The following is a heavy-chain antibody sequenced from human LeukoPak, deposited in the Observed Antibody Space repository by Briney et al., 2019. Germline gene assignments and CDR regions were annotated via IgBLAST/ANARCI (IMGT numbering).Heavy chain of an antibody. V-gene: IGHV3-48*04. CDR1: AFTFSSYS. D-gene: IGHD2-15*01. Sequence: SGGSLRLSCAASAFTFSSYSMNWVRQAPGKGLEWVSSISSSGSTIYYADSVKGRFTISRDNAKNSLYPQMNSLRAEDTAVYYCARAYCSGGSCYSWGHFDYWGQGTLVTVSS. CDR2: ISSSGSTI. CDR3: ARAYCSGGSCYSWGHFDY. J-gene: IGHJ4*02.